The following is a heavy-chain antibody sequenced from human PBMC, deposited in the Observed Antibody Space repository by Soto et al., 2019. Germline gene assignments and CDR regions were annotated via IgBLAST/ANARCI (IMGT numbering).Heavy chain of an antibody. D-gene: IGHD3-10*01. J-gene: IGHJ6*02. CDR3: ARGRSMDTYYYYGMDV. V-gene: IGHV3-66*01. Sequence: PGGSLRLSCAASGFTFSIFAMSWVRQAPGKGLELVSVIYSGGSTYYADSVKGRFTISRDNSKNTLYLQMNSLRAEDTAVYYCARGRSMDTYYYYGMDVWGQGTTVTVSS. CDR2: IYSGGST. CDR1: GFTFSIFA.